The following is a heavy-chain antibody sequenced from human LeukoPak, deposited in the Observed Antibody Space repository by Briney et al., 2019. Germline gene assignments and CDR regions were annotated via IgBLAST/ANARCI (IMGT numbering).Heavy chain of an antibody. CDR3: ATVRSGSWDWFDP. CDR1: GFTFSSYW. D-gene: IGHD3-10*01. J-gene: IGHJ5*02. Sequence: GGTLRLSCAASGFTFSSYWMHWVRQAPGKGLVWVSRINGDGSTTTYVDSVKGRFTISRDNAKNTVYLQMNSLRVDDTAVYYCATVRSGSWDWFDPWGQGTLVTVSS. V-gene: IGHV3-74*01. CDR2: INGDGSTT.